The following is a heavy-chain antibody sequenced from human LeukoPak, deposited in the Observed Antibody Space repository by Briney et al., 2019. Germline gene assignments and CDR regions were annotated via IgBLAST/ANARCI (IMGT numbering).Heavy chain of an antibody. CDR3: AREADYERDAFDI. CDR1: GGSISSYY. D-gene: IGHD4-17*01. V-gene: IGHV4-59*01. J-gene: IGHJ3*02. CDR2: IYYSGST. Sequence: SETLSLTCTVSGGSISSYYWSWIRQPPGKGLEWIGYIYYSGSTNYNPSLKSRVTISVDTSKNQFSLKLCSVTAADTAVYYCAREADYERDAFDIWGQGTMVTVSS.